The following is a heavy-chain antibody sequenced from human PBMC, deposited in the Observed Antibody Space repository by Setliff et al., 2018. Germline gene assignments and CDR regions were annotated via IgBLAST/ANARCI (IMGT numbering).Heavy chain of an antibody. Sequence: SVKVSCKASGYTFTSYGITWVRQAPGQGLEWMGWISAYNGNTNYAQKLQGRVTMTTDTSTATVYMELKNLRSDDTAVNYCARSSGPRVVLAADFDYWGQGTLVTVSS. CDR2: ISAYNGNT. CDR1: GYTFTSYG. CDR3: ARSSGPRVVLAADFDY. J-gene: IGHJ4*02. V-gene: IGHV1-18*01. D-gene: IGHD3-9*01.